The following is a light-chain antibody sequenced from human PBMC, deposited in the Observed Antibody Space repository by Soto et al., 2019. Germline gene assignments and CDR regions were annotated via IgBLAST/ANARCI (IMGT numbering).Light chain of an antibody. CDR3: QSYDSNTALV. J-gene: IGLJ1*01. V-gene: IGLV1-40*01. CDR2: GNN. CDR1: SSNIGADYD. Sequence: QSVLTQSPSVSGAPGQRVTISCTGSSSNIGADYDVHWYQRLPGTAPKLLIYGNNNRPSGVPDRFSGSKSGTSASLAITGLQAEDEADYYCQSYDSNTALVFGPGTKVTVL.